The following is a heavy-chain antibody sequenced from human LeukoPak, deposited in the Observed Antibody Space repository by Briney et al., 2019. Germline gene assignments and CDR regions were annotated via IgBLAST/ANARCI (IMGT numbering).Heavy chain of an antibody. D-gene: IGHD2-15*01. J-gene: IGHJ5*02. CDR3: ARDFGCSGGTCYFRLNWFDP. CDR2: IIPIFGTA. V-gene: IGHV1-69*06. CDR1: GGTFSSYA. Sequence: SVKVSCKASGGTFSSYAISWVRQAPGQGLEWMGGIIPIFGTANYAQKFRGRVTITADKSTSTAYMELSSLRSEDTAVYYCARDFGCSGGTCYFRLNWFDPWGQGTLVTVSS.